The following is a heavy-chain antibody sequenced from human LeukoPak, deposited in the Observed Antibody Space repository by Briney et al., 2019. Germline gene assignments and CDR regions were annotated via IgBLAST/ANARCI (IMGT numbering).Heavy chain of an antibody. CDR2: IYYRGNT. D-gene: IGHD4-23*01. J-gene: IGHJ6*03. CDR3: ARLHYGGNYGYYYYYMDV. Sequence: SETLSLTCTVSGDSISSNGYYWGWIRQPPGKGLEWIGSIYYRGNTYYNPSLKSRVTISVDTSKNQFSLKLSSVTAADTAVYYCARLHYGGNYGYYYYYMDVWGKGTTVTISS. CDR1: GDSISSNGYY. V-gene: IGHV4-39*01.